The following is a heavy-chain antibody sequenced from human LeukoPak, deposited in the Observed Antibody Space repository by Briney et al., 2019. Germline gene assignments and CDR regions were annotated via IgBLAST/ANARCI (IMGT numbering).Heavy chain of an antibody. CDR3: AREAPYLERDEGTDAFDI. J-gene: IGHJ3*02. Sequence: SQTLSLTCSISGDSVSSNSAAWNWIRQSPSRGLEWLGRTYYRSKWYNDYAGSVKSRITINPDTSKNQFSLQLNSVTPEDTAVYYCAREAPYLERDEGTDAFDIWGQGTMVTVSS. CDR1: GDSVSSNSAA. D-gene: IGHD1-1*01. V-gene: IGHV6-1*01. CDR2: TYYRSKWYN.